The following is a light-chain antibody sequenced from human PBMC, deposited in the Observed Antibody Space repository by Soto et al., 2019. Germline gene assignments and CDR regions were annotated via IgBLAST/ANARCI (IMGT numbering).Light chain of an antibody. J-gene: IGKJ4*01. V-gene: IGKV1-9*01. CDR3: QQYNSYPLT. CDR1: QDITNY. Sequence: DIQLTQSPSFLSASVGDRFTITCRASQDITNYLAWYLQKPGKAPKLLIYGASTLQSGVPSRFSGSGSGTDFTLTISSVQPEDFATYYCQQYNSYPLTFGGGTK. CDR2: GAS.